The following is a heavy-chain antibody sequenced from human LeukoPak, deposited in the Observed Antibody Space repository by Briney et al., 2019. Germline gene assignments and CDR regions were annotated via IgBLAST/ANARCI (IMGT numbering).Heavy chain of an antibody. CDR1: GFTFGGYA. CDR3: TRDLDYGDYGGMDV. CDR2: IRSKAYGGTT. V-gene: IGHV3-49*04. Sequence: GGSLRLSCTASGFTFGGYAMSWVRQAPGKGLEWVGCIRSKAYGGTTEYAASVKGRFTISRDDSKSIAYLQMNRLKTEDTAVYYCTRDLDYGDYGGMDVWGQGTTVTVSS. J-gene: IGHJ6*02. D-gene: IGHD4-17*01.